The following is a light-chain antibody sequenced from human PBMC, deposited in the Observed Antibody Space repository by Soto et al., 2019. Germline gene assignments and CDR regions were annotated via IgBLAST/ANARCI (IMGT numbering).Light chain of an antibody. CDR2: ATS. CDR3: QQYGSPPMYA. Sequence: EIVLTQSPGTLSLSPGERATLSCRASQSVVSKFFAWYQQKPGQAPRPLIYATSSRATGIPDRFSGSGSGTDFTLTISSLEPEDFAVYYCQQYGSPPMYAFGQGTKLEIK. V-gene: IGKV3-20*01. J-gene: IGKJ2*01. CDR1: QSVVSKF.